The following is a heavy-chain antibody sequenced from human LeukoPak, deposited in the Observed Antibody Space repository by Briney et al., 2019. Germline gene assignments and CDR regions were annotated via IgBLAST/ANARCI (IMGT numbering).Heavy chain of an antibody. J-gene: IGHJ3*02. Sequence: GASVKVSCKASGGTFSSYAISWVRQAPGQGPEWMGGIIPIFGTANYAQKFQGRVTITADESTSTAYMELSSLRSEDTAVYYCARDIRSDPGAFDIWGQGTMVTVSS. CDR1: GGTFSSYA. CDR2: IIPIFGTA. V-gene: IGHV1-69*13. D-gene: IGHD1-14*01. CDR3: ARDIRSDPGAFDI.